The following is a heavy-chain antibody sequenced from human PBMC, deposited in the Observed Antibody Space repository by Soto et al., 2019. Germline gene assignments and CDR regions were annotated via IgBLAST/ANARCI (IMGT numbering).Heavy chain of an antibody. V-gene: IGHV1-18*04. CDR2: ISPYNGHT. Sequence: ASVKVSCKASGYNFGSYTITWMRQAPGQGLEWLGWISPYNGHTKYAQRFQGRVAMTTDTSTDTAHLEMTRLRSDDTAVYYCAREDFGRSCHTSVCPNWLDHWGQGTPVTVSS. D-gene: IGHD3-3*01. CDR3: AREDFGRSCHTSVCPNWLDH. J-gene: IGHJ5*02. CDR1: GYNFGSYT.